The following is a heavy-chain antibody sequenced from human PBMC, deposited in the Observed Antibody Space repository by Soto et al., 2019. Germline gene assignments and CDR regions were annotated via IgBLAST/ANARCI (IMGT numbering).Heavy chain of an antibody. V-gene: IGHV4-30-2*01. CDR2: IYHSGST. CDR3: AREGEGYCSGGSCQVDY. Sequence: SETLSLTCAVSGGSISSGGYSWSWIRQPTGKGLEWIGYIYHSGSTYYNPSLKSRVTISVDRSKNQFSLKLRSVTAADTAVYYCAREGEGYCSGGSCQVDYWGQGTLVTSPQ. D-gene: IGHD2-15*01. J-gene: IGHJ4*02. CDR1: GGSISSGGYS.